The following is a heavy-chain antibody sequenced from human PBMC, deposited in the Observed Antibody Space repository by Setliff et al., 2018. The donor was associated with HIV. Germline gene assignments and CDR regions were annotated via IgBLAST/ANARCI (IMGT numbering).Heavy chain of an antibody. J-gene: IGHJ4*02. CDR3: ARVARGGHRSRWYYFDY. D-gene: IGHD6-13*01. CDR2: IYYSGST. V-gene: IGHV4-31*03. CDR1: GGSISSGGYY. Sequence: PSETLSLTCTVSGGSISSGGYYWSWIRQHPGKGLEWIGYIYYSGSTYYNPSLKSRVTISVDTSKNQSSLKVSSVTAADTAVYYCARVARGGHRSRWYYFDYWGQGTLVTVSS.